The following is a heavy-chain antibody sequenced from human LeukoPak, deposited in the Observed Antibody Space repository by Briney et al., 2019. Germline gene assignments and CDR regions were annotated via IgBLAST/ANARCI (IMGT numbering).Heavy chain of an antibody. CDR1: GFSLSTSGVG. CDR2: IYWDDDK. D-gene: IGHD3-10*01. CDR3: AHSRSMVRGVMYFDY. Sequence: SGPSVVKPTQTLTLTCTFSGFSLSTSGVGVGWIRQPPGMALEWLALIYWDDDKRYSPSLKSRLTITKDTSKNKVVLTMTNMDPVDTATYYCAHSRSMVRGVMYFDYWGQGTLVNVPS. J-gene: IGHJ4*02. V-gene: IGHV2-5*02.